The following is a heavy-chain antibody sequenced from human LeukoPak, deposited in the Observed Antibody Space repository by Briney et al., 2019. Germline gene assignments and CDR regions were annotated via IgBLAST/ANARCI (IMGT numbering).Heavy chain of an antibody. Sequence: GGSLRLSCAASGFTFSSHWMSWVRQAPGKGLEWVANIKQDGSEKHYVDSVKGRFTISRDNAKNSLHLQMNSLRAEDTAVYYCARDRYFQYWGQGTVVTVSS. CDR3: ARDRYFQY. J-gene: IGHJ1*01. D-gene: IGHD1-14*01. V-gene: IGHV3-7*01. CDR2: IKQDGSEK. CDR1: GFTFSSHW.